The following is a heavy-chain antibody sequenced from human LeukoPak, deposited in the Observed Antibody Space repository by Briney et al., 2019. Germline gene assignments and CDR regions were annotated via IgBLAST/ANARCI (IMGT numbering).Heavy chain of an antibody. CDR1: VYTFTFYY. CDR3: ARDWRDAFDI. J-gene: IGHJ3*02. Sequence: ASVNVSFKASVYTFTFYYMHWVRQAPGQGLEWMGWINPSSGDTNYAQKFQGRVTMTRDTSISTAYMELSRLKSDDTAVYYCARDWRDAFDIWGQGTMVTVSS. D-gene: IGHD1-1*01. CDR2: INPSSGDT. V-gene: IGHV1-2*02.